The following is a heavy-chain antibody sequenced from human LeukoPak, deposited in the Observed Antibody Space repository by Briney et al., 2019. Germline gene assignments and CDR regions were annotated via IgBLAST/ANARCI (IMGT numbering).Heavy chain of an antibody. CDR1: GGPISSSSYY. V-gene: IGHV4-39*01. Sequence: SETLSLTCTVSGGPISSSSYYWGWIRQPPGKGLEWIGSIYYSGRPYYNPSLKSRVTISINTSKNQFSLKLSSVTAADTAVYYCARRSDIVTTIDYWGQGTLVTVSS. CDR3: ARRSDIVTTIDY. D-gene: IGHD5-12*01. CDR2: IYYSGRP. J-gene: IGHJ4*02.